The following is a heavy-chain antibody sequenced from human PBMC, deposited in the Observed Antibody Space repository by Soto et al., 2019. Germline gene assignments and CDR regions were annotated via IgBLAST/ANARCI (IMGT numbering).Heavy chain of an antibody. CDR1: NGSISSRSSY. V-gene: IGHV4-30-4*01. Sequence: SETLSLTCIVSNGSISSRSSYWGWIRQTPGKGLEWIGYIYYSGSTYYNPSLKSRVTISVDTSKNQFSLKLSSVTAADTAVYYCASDRRYFDYWGQGTLVNVSS. J-gene: IGHJ4*02. CDR3: ASDRRYFDY. CDR2: IYYSGST.